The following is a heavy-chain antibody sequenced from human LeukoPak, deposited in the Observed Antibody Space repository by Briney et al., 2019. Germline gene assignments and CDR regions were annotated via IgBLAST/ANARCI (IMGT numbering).Heavy chain of an antibody. Sequence: PGGSLRLSCAASGFTFSSYAMSWVRQAPGKGLEWVSAISGSGGSTYYADSVKGRFTISRDNSKNALYLQMNSLRAEDTAVYYCAKIGEYGDYFDYWGQGTLVTVSS. J-gene: IGHJ4*02. V-gene: IGHV3-23*01. D-gene: IGHD4-17*01. CDR3: AKIGEYGDYFDY. CDR1: GFTFSSYA. CDR2: ISGSGGST.